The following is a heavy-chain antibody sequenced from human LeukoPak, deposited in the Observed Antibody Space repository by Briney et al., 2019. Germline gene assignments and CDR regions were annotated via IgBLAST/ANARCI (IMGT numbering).Heavy chain of an antibody. J-gene: IGHJ4*02. CDR1: GFTFSDYY. V-gene: IGHV3-11*01. CDR2: ISSSGSTI. Sequence: GSLXLSCAASGFTFSDYYMSWVRQAPGKGLEWVSXISSSGSTIYYADSVKGRFTISRDNAKNSLYLQMNSLRAEDTAVYYCAREFHYYDSSGGDFYYWGQGTLVTVSS. D-gene: IGHD3-22*01. CDR3: AREFHYYDSSGGDFYY.